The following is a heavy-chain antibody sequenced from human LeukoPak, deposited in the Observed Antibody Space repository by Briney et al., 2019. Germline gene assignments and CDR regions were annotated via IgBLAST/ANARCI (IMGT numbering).Heavy chain of an antibody. Sequence: GGSLRLSCAASGFTFSSYSMNWVRQAPGKGLEWASSISSSSSYIYYADSVKGRFTISRDNAKNSLYLQMNSLRAEDTAVYYCARDWTPSWGSYRYGNWFDPWGQGTLVTVSS. V-gene: IGHV3-21*01. D-gene: IGHD3-16*02. CDR1: GFTFSSYS. J-gene: IGHJ5*02. CDR3: ARDWTPSWGSYRYGNWFDP. CDR2: ISSSSSYI.